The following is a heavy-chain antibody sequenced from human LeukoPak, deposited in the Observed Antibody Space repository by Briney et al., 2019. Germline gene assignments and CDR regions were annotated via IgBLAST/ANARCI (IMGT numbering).Heavy chain of an antibody. CDR2: ISSSGSTI. Sequence: GGSLRLSCAASGFTFSSYSMNWVRQAPGKGLEWVSYISSSGSTIYYADSVKGRFTISRDNAKNSLYLQMNSLRAEDTAVYYCARDFGGGSYYFDYWGQGTLVTVSS. CDR1: GFTFSSYS. CDR3: ARDFGGGSYYFDY. V-gene: IGHV3-48*04. D-gene: IGHD2-15*01. J-gene: IGHJ4*02.